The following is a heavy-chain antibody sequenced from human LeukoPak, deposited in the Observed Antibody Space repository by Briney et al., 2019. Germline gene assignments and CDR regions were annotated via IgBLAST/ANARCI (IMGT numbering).Heavy chain of an antibody. CDR3: TRDWRNGGMDV. CDR1: GFTPSSYW. D-gene: IGHD3-3*01. V-gene: IGHV3-74*01. J-gene: IGHJ6*02. CDR2: ADGDGGTT. Sequence: GGSPRLSCAAPGFTPSSYWIRWVRHTPGRGLSWVSGADGDGGTTTYADSVKGRFTISRDNAKNTLYLQMNSLKAEDTAVYYCTRDWRNGGMDVWGQGTTVTVSS.